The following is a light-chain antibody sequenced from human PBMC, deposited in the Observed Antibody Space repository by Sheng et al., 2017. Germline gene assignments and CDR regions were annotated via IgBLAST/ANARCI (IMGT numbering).Light chain of an antibody. CDR3: QTWGTGIVV. CDR2: VNSDGSH. V-gene: IGLV4-69*01. Sequence: QLVLTQSPSASASLGASVKLTCTLSSGHSSYAIAWHQQQSEKGPRYLMNVNSDGSHKRGDGIPDRFSGSSSGAERYLTISSLQSEDEAEYYCQTWGTGIVVFGGVTKVTVL. CDR1: SGHSSYA. J-gene: IGLJ2*01.